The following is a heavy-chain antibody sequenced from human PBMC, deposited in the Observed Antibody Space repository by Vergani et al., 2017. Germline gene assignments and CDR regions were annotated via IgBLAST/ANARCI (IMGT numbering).Heavy chain of an antibody. Sequence: QVTLKESGPVLVKPTETLTPPCTVSGFSLSNARMGVGWIRQPPGKALEWLAHIFSNDEKSFSTSLKSRLTISKDTSKSQVVLTMTNMDPVDTATYYCAHRRYCSSTSCLMYNWFDPWGQGTLVTVSS. CDR3: AHRRYCSSTSCLMYNWFDP. D-gene: IGHD2-2*01. V-gene: IGHV2-26*01. J-gene: IGHJ5*02. CDR1: GFSLSNARMG. CDR2: IFSNDEK.